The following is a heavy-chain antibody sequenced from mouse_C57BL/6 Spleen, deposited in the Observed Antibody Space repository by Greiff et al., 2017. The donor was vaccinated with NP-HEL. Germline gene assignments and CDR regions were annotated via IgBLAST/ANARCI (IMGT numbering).Heavy chain of an antibody. J-gene: IGHJ4*01. CDR1: GFTFSSYA. CDR2: ISDGGSYT. V-gene: IGHV5-4*01. D-gene: IGHD1-1*01. CDR3: ARDYYGSSPLAMDY. Sequence: EVNLVESGGGLVKPGGSLKLSCAASGFTFSSYAMSWVRQTPEKRLEWVATISDGGSYTYYPDNVKGRFTISRDNAKNNLYLQMSHLKSEDTAMYYCARDYYGSSPLAMDYWGQGTSVTVSS.